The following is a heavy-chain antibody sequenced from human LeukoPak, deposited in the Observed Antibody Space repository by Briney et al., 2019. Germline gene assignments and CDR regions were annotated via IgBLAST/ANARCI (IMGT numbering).Heavy chain of an antibody. Sequence: GGSLRLSCAPSGFTVSSNYMSWVRQAPGKGLEWVSVIYSGGSTYYADSVKGRFTISRDNSKNTLYLQMSSLRAEDTAVYYCARGLWNFDYWGQGTLVTVSS. CDR1: GFTVSSNY. CDR2: IYSGGST. V-gene: IGHV3-66*02. J-gene: IGHJ4*02. D-gene: IGHD3-16*01. CDR3: ARGLWNFDY.